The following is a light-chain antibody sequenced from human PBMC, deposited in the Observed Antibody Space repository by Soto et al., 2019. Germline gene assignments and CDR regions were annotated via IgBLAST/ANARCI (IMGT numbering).Light chain of an antibody. CDR1: QSVSSN. CDR2: GAS. CDR3: QQYNSWPPLT. Sequence: EIVMTQSPATLSVSPGERATLSCRASQSVSSNLAWYQQKPGQAPRLLIYGASTRATGIPARFSGSGSGTEFTLNLSSLQSEDLAVYYCQQYNSWPPLTFGGGTKVEIK. V-gene: IGKV3-15*01. J-gene: IGKJ4*01.